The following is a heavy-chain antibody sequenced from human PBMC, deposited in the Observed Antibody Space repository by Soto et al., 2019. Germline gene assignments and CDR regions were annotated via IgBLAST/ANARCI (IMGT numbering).Heavy chain of an antibody. CDR2: IRSKANSYAT. J-gene: IGHJ4*02. CDR1: GLTFSGSA. D-gene: IGHD1-26*01. Sequence: EVQLVESGGGLVQPGGSLKLSCAASGLTFSGSAMHWVRQAAGKGLEWVGRIRSKANSYATAYAASVKGRFTISRDDSKNTAYLQMNCLKTEDTAVYYCTSSGGSYYGYYFDYWGQGTLVTVSS. V-gene: IGHV3-73*02. CDR3: TSSGGSYYGYYFDY.